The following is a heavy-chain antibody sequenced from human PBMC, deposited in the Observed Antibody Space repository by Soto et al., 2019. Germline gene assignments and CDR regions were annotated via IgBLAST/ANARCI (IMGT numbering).Heavy chain of an antibody. CDR1: GGSFSGYY. Sequence: PSETLCLTCAVYGGSFSGYYWSWIRQPPGKGLEWIGEINHSGSTNYNPSLKSRVTISVDTSKNQFSLKLSSVTAADTAVYYCARLRITIFGVVIRGRWFDPWGQGTLVTV. CDR2: INHSGST. V-gene: IGHV4-34*01. D-gene: IGHD3-3*01. CDR3: ARLRITIFGVVIRGRWFDP. J-gene: IGHJ5*02.